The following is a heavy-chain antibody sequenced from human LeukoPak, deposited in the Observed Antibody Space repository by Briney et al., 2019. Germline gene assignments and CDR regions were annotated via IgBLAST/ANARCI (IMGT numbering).Heavy chain of an antibody. D-gene: IGHD2-2*01. CDR2: IYYSGST. V-gene: IGHV4-59*11. Sequence: SETLSLTCTVSGGSISSHYWSWIRQPPGKGLEWIGYIYYSGSTDYNPSLKSRVTISVDTSKNQFSLKLSSVTAADTAVYYCARESSTSSIDYWGQGTLVTVSS. CDR3: ARESSTSSIDY. J-gene: IGHJ4*02. CDR1: GGSISSHY.